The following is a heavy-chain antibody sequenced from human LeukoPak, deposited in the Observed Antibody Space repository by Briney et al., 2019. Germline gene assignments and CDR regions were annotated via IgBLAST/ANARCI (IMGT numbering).Heavy chain of an antibody. D-gene: IGHD3-22*01. J-gene: IGHJ3*02. Sequence: GGTLRLSCAASGFTFSSYGMSWVRQAPGKGLEWVSAISPSGGSTYYADSLTGRFTISRDNSKNTLYLQMNNLRAEDTAVYYCATHYYDSSGYCYDHAFDIWGQGTMVTVSS. CDR1: GFTFSSYG. CDR3: ATHYYDSSGYCYDHAFDI. V-gene: IGHV3-23*01. CDR2: ISPSGGST.